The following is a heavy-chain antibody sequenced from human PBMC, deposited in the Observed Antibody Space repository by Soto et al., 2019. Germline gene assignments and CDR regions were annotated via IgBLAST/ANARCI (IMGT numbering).Heavy chain of an antibody. CDR3: ARAPGDYVVYNWFDP. J-gene: IGHJ5*02. D-gene: IGHD4-17*01. CDR1: GGTFSSYA. CDR2: IIPIFGTA. V-gene: IGHV1-69*06. Sequence: SVKVSCKASGGTFSSYAISWVRQAPGQGLEWMGGIIPIFGTANYAQKFQGRVTITADKSTSTAYMELSSLRSEDTAVYYCARAPGDYVVYNWFDPWGQGTLVTVSS.